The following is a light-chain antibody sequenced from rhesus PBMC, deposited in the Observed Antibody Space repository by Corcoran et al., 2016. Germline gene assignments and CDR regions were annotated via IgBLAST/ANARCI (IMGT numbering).Light chain of an antibody. V-gene: IGKV1S11*01. CDR1: QGISSW. Sequence: DIQMTQSPYSLSASVGDKVTITCRASQGISSWLAWYQQKPWKAPKLMIYAATSLQSGVPSRVRGSGSGTDYTLSLSSLQPEYFAAYYLLQPNSYPVTFGPGTKLDIK. CDR3: LQPNSYPVT. CDR2: AAT. J-gene: IGKJ3*01.